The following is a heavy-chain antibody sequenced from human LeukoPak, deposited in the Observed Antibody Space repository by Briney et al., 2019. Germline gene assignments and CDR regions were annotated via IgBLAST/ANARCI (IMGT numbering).Heavy chain of an antibody. CDR2: IYYSGST. D-gene: IGHD3-16*01. CDR3: ARASSTFYYGMDV. V-gene: IGHV4-59*01. CDR1: GGSISSYY. Sequence: SETLSLTCTVSGGSISSYYWSWIRQPPGKGLEWIGYIYYSGSTNYNPSLKSRVTISVDTSKNQLSLKLSSVTAADTAVYYCARASSTFYYGMDVWGQGTTVTASS. J-gene: IGHJ6*02.